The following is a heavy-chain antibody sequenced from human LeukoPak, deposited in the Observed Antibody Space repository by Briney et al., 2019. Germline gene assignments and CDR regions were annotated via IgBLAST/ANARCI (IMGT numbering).Heavy chain of an antibody. Sequence: QPGRSLRLSCAASGFTFSSYGMHWVRQAPGKGLEWVAVISYDGSNKYYADSVKGRFTISRDNSKNTLYLQMNSLRAEDTAVYYCAKEIRPNYYGSGSYYSRNYMDVWGKGTTVTVSS. V-gene: IGHV3-33*06. D-gene: IGHD3-10*01. CDR1: GFTFSSYG. CDR3: AKEIRPNYYGSGSYYSRNYMDV. CDR2: ISYDGSNK. J-gene: IGHJ6*03.